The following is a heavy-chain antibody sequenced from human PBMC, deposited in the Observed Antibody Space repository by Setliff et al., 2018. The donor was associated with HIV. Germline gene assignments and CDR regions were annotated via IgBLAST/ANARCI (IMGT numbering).Heavy chain of an antibody. D-gene: IGHD3-10*01. Sequence: GGSLRLSCATSGFTFSYYGMHWVRQAPGKGLEWVTFIASDVSKTHIADSVKGRFTISRDNSKNMLYLQMNSLSADDTAVYYCTRDPTPKELWFFSGYYSDYWGQGTLVTVSS. CDR3: TRDPTPKELWFFSGYYSDY. V-gene: IGHV3-30*02. CDR1: GFTFSYYG. CDR2: IASDVSKT. J-gene: IGHJ4*02.